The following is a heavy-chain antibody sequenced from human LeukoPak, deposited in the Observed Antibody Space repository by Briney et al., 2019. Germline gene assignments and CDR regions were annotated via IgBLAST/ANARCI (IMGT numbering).Heavy chain of an antibody. V-gene: IGHV3-74*01. CDR1: GFTFSSYW. CDR3: ARDRDYGDYDDGMDV. Sequence: PGGSLRLSCAASGFTFSSYWMRWVRQAPGKGLVWVSRINSDGSSTSYADSVKGRFTVSRDNAKNSLYLQMNSLRAEDTAVYYCARDRDYGDYDDGMDVWGQGTTVTVSS. D-gene: IGHD4-17*01. CDR2: INSDGSST. J-gene: IGHJ6*02.